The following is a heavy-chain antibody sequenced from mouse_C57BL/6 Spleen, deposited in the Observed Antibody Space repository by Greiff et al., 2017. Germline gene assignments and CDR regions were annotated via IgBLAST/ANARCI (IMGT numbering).Heavy chain of an antibody. J-gene: IGHJ3*01. CDR2: IDPETGGT. CDR1: GYTFTDYE. D-gene: IGHD4-1*01. CDR3: TRGGTGTGFAY. Sequence: QVQLQQSGAELVRPGASVTLSCKASGYTFTDYEMHWVKQTPVHGLEWIGAIDPETGGTAYNQKFKGKAILTADKSSSTAYMELRSLTSEDSAVYYCTRGGTGTGFAYWGQGTLVTVSA. V-gene: IGHV1-15*01.